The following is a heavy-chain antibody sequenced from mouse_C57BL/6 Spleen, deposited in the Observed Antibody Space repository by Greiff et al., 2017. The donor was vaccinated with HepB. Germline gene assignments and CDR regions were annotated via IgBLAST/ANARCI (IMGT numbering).Heavy chain of an antibody. CDR2: IRNKANNHAT. J-gene: IGHJ2*01. V-gene: IGHV6-6*01. D-gene: IGHD1-1*01. CDR3: TRLNYYGSSYASFDY. Sequence: EVKVVESGGGLVQPGGSMKLSCAASGFTFSDAWMDWVRQSPEKGLEWVAEIRNKANNHATYYAESVKGRFTISRDDSKSSVYLQMNSLRAEDTGIYYCTRLNYYGSSYASFDYWGQGTTLTVSS. CDR1: GFTFSDAW.